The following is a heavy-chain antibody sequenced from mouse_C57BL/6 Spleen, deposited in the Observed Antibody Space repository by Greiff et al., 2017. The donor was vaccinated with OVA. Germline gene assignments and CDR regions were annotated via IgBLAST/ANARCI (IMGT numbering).Heavy chain of an antibody. Sequence: EVQLQQSGPELVKPGASVKISCKASGYTFTDYYMNWVKQSHGKSLEWIGDINPNNGGTSYNQKFKGKATLTVDKSSSTAYMELRSLTSEDSAVYYCARGDYGSSYDCDYWGQGTTLTVSS. CDR3: ARGDYGSSYDCDY. CDR1: GYTFTDYY. J-gene: IGHJ2*01. V-gene: IGHV1-26*01. CDR2: INPNNGGT. D-gene: IGHD1-1*01.